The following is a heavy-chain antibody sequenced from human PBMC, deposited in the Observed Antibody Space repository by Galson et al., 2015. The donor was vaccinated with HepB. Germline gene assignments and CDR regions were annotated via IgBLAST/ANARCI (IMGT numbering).Heavy chain of an antibody. CDR3: ATTKIIGYSSGWYPSEYYGMDV. Sequence: SVKVSCKVSGYTLTELSMHWVRQAPGKGLEWMGGFDPEDGETIYAQKFQGRVTMTEDTSTDTAYMELSSLRSEDTAVYYCATTKIIGYSSGWYPSEYYGMDVWGQGTTVTVSS. CDR2: FDPEDGET. J-gene: IGHJ6*02. V-gene: IGHV1-24*01. D-gene: IGHD6-19*01. CDR1: GYTLTELS.